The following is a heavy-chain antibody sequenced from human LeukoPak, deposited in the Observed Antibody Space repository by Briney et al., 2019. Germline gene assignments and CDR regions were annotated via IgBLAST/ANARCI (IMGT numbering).Heavy chain of an antibody. CDR3: AGYTSSWTGY. D-gene: IGHD6-13*01. CDR2: NSSSGSII. J-gene: IGHJ4*02. CDR1: GFTFSSYG. V-gene: IGHV3-48*03. Sequence: GGSLRLSCAASGFTFSSYGMNWVRQAPGKGLEWVSYNSSSGSIIYYADSVKGRFTISRDNAKNSLYLQMNSLRAEDTAVYYCAGYTSSWTGYWGQGTLVTVSS.